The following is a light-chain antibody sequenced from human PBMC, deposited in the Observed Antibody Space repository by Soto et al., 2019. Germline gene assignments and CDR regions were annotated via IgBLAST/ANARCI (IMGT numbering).Light chain of an antibody. CDR3: KQANSFPKFT. V-gene: IGKV1-12*01. CDR2: AAS. CDR1: QGIGNW. Sequence: DIQMTQSPSSVSASVGDRVTITCRASQGIGNWLAWYQQTPGKAPRLLIYAASSLQRGVPSRFSGSRSGSEFTLTISGLQPEDFATYYCKQANSFPKFTFGPGTKVDVK. J-gene: IGKJ3*01.